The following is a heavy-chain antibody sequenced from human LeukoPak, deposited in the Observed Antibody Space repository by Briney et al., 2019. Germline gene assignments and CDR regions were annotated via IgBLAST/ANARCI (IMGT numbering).Heavy chain of an antibody. CDR1: GFTFSNYN. CDR2: VSSSSSTT. Sequence: GGSLRLSCAASGFTFSNYNMNWVRQAPGKGLEWVAHVSSSSSTTYYADSVKGRFSISRDNAKSSLYLQMNSPRVEDTAVYYCAGWLFGGYFDQWGQGTLVTVSS. J-gene: IGHJ4*02. D-gene: IGHD3-10*01. CDR3: AGWLFGGYFDQ. V-gene: IGHV3-48*04.